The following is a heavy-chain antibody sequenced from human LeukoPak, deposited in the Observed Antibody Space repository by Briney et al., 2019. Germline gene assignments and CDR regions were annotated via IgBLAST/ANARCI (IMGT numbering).Heavy chain of an antibody. V-gene: IGHV4-38-2*02. CDR2: IYHSGST. D-gene: IGHD3-10*01. CDR1: GYSISSGHY. J-gene: IGHJ4*02. CDR3: ARNYGSGSDRNFDY. Sequence: SETLSLTCTVSGYSISSGHYWGWIRQPPGKGLEWIGSIYHSGSTYYNPSLKSRVTISVDTSKNQFSLKLSSATAADTAVYYCARNYGSGSDRNFDYWGQGTLVTVSS.